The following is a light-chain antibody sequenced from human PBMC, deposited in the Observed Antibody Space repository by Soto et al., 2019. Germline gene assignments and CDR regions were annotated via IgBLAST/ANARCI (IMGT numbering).Light chain of an antibody. CDR2: DVS. CDR3: SSYTSSSTVV. V-gene: IGLV2-14*03. CDR1: SSDVGGYNY. J-gene: IGLJ3*02. Sequence: QSALTQPASVSGSPGQSITISCTRTSSDVGGYNYVCWYQQHPGKAPRLIIYDVSNRPSGVSNRFSGSKSGNTASLSISGLQAEDEADYYCSSYTSSSTVVFGGGTKLTVL.